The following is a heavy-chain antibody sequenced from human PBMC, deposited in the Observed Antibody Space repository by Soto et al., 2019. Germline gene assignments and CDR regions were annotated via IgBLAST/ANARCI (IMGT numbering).Heavy chain of an antibody. Sequence: SETLSLTCTVSGGSISSYYWSWIRQPPGKGLEWIGYIYYSGSTNYNPSLKSRVTISVDTSKNQFSLKLSSVTAADTAVYYCARAGDSRAYSSGWYWPYYFDYWGQGTLVTVSS. J-gene: IGHJ4*02. CDR1: GGSISSYY. V-gene: IGHV4-59*01. CDR3: ARAGDSRAYSSGWYWPYYFDY. CDR2: IYYSGST. D-gene: IGHD6-19*01.